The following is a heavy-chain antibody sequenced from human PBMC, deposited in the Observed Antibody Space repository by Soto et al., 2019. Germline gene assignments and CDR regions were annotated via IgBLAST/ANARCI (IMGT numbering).Heavy chain of an antibody. CDR1: GFSLSTSGVG. Sequence: QITLKESGPTLVRPTQTLTLTCTFSGFSLSTSGVGLGWIRQPPGKALEYLALIYWDDDKRYSPSLRSRLTLSKDTSKNQVVLTLTNMDPVDTATYYCAHRSIAASGSWDVGSFDYWGQGTLVTVSS. V-gene: IGHV2-5*02. CDR3: AHRSIAASGSWDVGSFDY. D-gene: IGHD6-13*01. CDR2: IYWDDDK. J-gene: IGHJ4*02.